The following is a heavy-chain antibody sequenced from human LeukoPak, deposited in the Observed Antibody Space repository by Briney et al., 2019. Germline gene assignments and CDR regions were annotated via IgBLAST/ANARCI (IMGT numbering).Heavy chain of an antibody. CDR3: ARAAILDIVVVPAAKAFDI. CDR2: IYYSGST. V-gene: IGHV4-30-4*08. J-gene: IGHJ3*02. D-gene: IGHD2-2*03. CDR1: GGSISSGDYY. Sequence: PSETLSLTCTVSGGSISSGDYYWSWIRQPPGKGLEWNGYIYYSGSTYYNPSLKSRVTISVDTSKNQFSLKLSSVTAADTAVYYCARAAILDIVVVPAAKAFDIWGQGTMVTVSS.